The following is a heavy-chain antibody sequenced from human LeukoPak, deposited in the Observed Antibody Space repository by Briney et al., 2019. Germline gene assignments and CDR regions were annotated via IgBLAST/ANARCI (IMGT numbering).Heavy chain of an antibody. Sequence: ASVKVSCKASGYTFTGYYMHWVRQAPGQGLEWMGRINPNSGGTNYAQKFQGRVTMTRDTSISTAYMELSRLRSDDTAVYYCARVTSSWAGFDYWSQGTLVTVSS. CDR2: INPNSGGT. CDR1: GYTFTGYY. CDR3: ARVTSSWAGFDY. J-gene: IGHJ4*02. D-gene: IGHD6-13*01. V-gene: IGHV1-2*06.